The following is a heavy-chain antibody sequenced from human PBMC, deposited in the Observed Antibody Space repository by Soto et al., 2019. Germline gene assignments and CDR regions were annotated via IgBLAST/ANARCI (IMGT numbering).Heavy chain of an antibody. CDR2: IHHSGST. J-gene: IGHJ4*02. Sequence: SETLSLTCAVSGFSISSNNWWGWIRQPPGKGPEWIGEIHHSGSTNYNPSLKSRVTISIDKSKNQFALKVNSVTAADTGVYYCARMVVSAPNYCDSWGQGTQVTVSS. V-gene: IGHV4-4*02. CDR3: ARMVVSAPNYCDS. CDR1: GFSISSNNW. D-gene: IGHD2-21*02.